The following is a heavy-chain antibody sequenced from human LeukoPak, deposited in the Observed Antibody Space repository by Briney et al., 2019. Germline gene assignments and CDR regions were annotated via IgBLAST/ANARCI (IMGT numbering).Heavy chain of an antibody. CDR2: ITSSSNYI. J-gene: IGHJ4*02. D-gene: IGHD2-15*01. CDR1: GFTFSSYT. V-gene: IGHV3-21*01. Sequence: GGSLRLSCAASGFTFSSYTMNWVRQAPGKGLEWVSSITSSSNYISYADSVKGRFTTSRDNAKNSLYLQMNSLRAEDTAVYYCARGGGGLDYWGQGTLVTVSS. CDR3: ARGGGGLDY.